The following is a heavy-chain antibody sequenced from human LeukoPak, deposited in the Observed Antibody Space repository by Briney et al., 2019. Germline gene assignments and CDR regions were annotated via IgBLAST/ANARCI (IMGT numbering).Heavy chain of an antibody. CDR3: ARLVEQDWFDP. J-gene: IGHJ5*02. V-gene: IGHV4-30-2*03. D-gene: IGHD2-21*01. CDR1: GGSISSGGYY. CDR2: IYYSGST. Sequence: PSQTLSLTCTVSGGSISSGGYYWSWIRQPPGKGLEWIGSIYYSGSTYYNPSLKSRVTISVDTSKNQFSLKLSSVTAADTAVYYCARLVEQDWFDPWGQGTLVTVSS.